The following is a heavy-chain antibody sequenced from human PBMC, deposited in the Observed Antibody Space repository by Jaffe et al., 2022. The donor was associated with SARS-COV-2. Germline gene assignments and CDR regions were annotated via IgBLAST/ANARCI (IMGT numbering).Heavy chain of an antibody. CDR1: GLTFSQAW. CDR2: IKTKADGETT. V-gene: IGHV3-15*01. J-gene: IGHJ5*02. Sequence: EVHLVESGGGLVKPGGSLKVSCGASGLTFSQAWMNWVRQAPGKGLEWVGRIKTKADGETTDYGASVKDRFTISRDDSKETLYLQMNSLKTEDTAMYYCTTEDYDVLTGYRPTWGQGTLVTVSS. D-gene: IGHD3-9*01. CDR3: TTEDYDVLTGYRPT.